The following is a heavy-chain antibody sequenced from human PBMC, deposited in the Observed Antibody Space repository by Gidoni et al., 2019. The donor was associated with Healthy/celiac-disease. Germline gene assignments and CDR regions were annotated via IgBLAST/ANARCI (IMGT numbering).Heavy chain of an antibody. CDR1: GFSLGTSGMC. Sequence: QVTLRESGPALVKPTQTITLTCTFSGFSLGTSGMCVCWIRQPPGKALEWLALIDWDDDKYYSTSLKTRLTISKDTSKNQVVLTMTNMDPVDTATYYCARIDLSSSWYYFDYWGQGTLVTVSS. J-gene: IGHJ4*02. D-gene: IGHD6-13*01. CDR2: IDWDDDK. V-gene: IGHV2-70*01. CDR3: ARIDLSSSWYYFDY.